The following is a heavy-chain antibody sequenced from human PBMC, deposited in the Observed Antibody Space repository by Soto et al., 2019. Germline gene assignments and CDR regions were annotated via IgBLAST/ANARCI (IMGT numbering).Heavy chain of an antibody. J-gene: IGHJ5*02. CDR3: ARFSPPRKAYDSNPGWLDP. CDR2: VSQTGST. D-gene: IGHD3-22*01. CDR1: GGSMNNYY. Sequence: QVQLQESGPGLVKPSETLSLTCTVSGGSMNNYYWTWIRQPPGKGLEWMGYVSQTGSTNYNASLKSRLAISLDTSRSQFSLSLTSVTAADTAVYFCARFSPPRKAYDSNPGWLDPWGQGILVAVSS. V-gene: IGHV4-59*01.